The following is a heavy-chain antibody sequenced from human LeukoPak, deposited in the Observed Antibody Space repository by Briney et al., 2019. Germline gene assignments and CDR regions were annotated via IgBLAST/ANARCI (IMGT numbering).Heavy chain of an antibody. D-gene: IGHD2-15*01. CDR1: GFTFSSYS. CDR2: ISSVSAI. V-gene: IGHV3-48*02. CDR3: ARGETRIVH. J-gene: IGHJ1*01. Sequence: GGSLRLFCAASGFTFSSYSMNWVRQAPGKGLEWVSQISSVSAIYYADSVKGRFTISRDNAKNSLYLQMNSLRDGDTAIYYCARGETRIVHWGQGTLVTVSS.